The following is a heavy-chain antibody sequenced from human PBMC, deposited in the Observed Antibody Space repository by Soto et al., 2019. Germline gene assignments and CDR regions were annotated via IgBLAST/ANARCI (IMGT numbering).Heavy chain of an antibody. CDR3: ARESVSWNDRDNWFDP. Sequence: GGSLRLSCAASGFTFSSYGMHWVRQAPGKGLEWVAIIWYDGSKKYYADSVKGRFTISRDNSKKMLYLQMNSLRAEDTAVYYCARESVSWNDRDNWFDPWGQGTLVTVSS. CDR1: GFTFSSYG. V-gene: IGHV3-33*01. D-gene: IGHD1-1*01. J-gene: IGHJ5*02. CDR2: IWYDGSKK.